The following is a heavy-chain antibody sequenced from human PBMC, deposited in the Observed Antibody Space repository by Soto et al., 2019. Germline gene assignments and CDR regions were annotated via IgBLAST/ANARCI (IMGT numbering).Heavy chain of an antibody. V-gene: IGHV3-30-3*01. J-gene: IGHJ6*02. CDR3: VRDMRGLTIYGVVEYYYYGLDV. CDR2: ISFGGSDE. Sequence: QVQLVESGGGVVQPGRSLRLSCAASGFTFNTYAMHWVRQAPGKGLEWVALISFGGSDENYADSVKGRFTISRDNSRNTLFLQMNSLRVEDTAVYYCVRDMRGLTIYGVVEYYYYGLDVWGQGTTVTISS. CDR1: GFTFNTYA. D-gene: IGHD3-3*01.